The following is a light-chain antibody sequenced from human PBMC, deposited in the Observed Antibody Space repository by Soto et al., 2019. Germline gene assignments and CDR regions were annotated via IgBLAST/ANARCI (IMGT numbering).Light chain of an antibody. Sequence: EVVLTQSPVTLSLSPGERATLSCRASQSVSSSYLAWYQQKPGQAPRLLIYGASSRGTGIPDRFSGSGSGTDFTLTISRLEPEDFAVYYCQQYDTSIWAYTFGQGTKLEIK. V-gene: IGKV3-20*01. CDR3: QQYDTSIWAYT. CDR1: QSVSSSY. CDR2: GAS. J-gene: IGKJ2*01.